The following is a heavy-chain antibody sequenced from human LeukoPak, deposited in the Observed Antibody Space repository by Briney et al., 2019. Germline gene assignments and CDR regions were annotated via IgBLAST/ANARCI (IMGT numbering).Heavy chain of an antibody. CDR2: ISGTGTNF. CDR1: GFTFTSHS. J-gene: IGHJ4*02. V-gene: IGHV3-48*02. CDR3: GRDRYGDYPVDY. D-gene: IGHD4-17*01. Sequence: GGSLRLSCVASGFTFTSHSLNWVRQAPGKGLEWVAYISGTGTNFYYADSVKGRFTISRDNAKNSVYLQMDSLRDEDTAVYYCGRDRYGDYPVDYWGQGTLVTVSS.